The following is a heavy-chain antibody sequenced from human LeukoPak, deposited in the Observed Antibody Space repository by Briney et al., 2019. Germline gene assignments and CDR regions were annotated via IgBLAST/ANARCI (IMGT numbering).Heavy chain of an antibody. V-gene: IGHV3-7*03. J-gene: IGHJ4*02. Sequence: GGSLRLSCVASGFTFSSHWMSWVRQAPGKGLEWVGNIKQDGSDKYHADSVKGRSTISRDNAKNSLYLQMSSLRAEDTAVYYCATQTYALFDYWGQGTLVTVSS. CDR1: GFTFSSHW. CDR3: ATQTYALFDY. D-gene: IGHD2-2*01. CDR2: IKQDGSDK.